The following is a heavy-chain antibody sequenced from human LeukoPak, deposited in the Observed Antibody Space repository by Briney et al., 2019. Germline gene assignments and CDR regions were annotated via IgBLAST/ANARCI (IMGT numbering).Heavy chain of an antibody. CDR1: GGSFSDYY. CDR3: ASHNWNDDLHFDY. V-gene: IGHV4-34*01. J-gene: IGHJ4*02. Sequence: SETLSLTCAVYGGSFSDYYWSWIRQPPGKGLEWIGEINHSGSTNYNPSPKSRVTISVDTSKNQFSLKLSSVTAADTAVYYCASHNWNDDLHFDYWGQGTLVTVSS. CDR2: INHSGST. D-gene: IGHD1-20*01.